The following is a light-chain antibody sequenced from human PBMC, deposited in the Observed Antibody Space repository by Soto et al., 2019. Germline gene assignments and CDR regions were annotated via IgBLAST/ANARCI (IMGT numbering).Light chain of an antibody. J-gene: IGKJ5*01. CDR1: QSGSSSY. Sequence: EIVLTQSPGTLSLSPGERATLSCRASQSGSSSYLAWYQQKPDQAPRLLIYGAPTRATGIPDRFSGSGSGTDFTLIISRLEPEDFAVYYCQQYGSSPITFGQGTRLEIK. CDR3: QQYGSSPIT. V-gene: IGKV3-20*01. CDR2: GAP.